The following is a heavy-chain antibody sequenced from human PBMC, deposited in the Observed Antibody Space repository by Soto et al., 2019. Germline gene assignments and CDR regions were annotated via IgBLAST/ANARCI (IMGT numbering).Heavy chain of an antibody. J-gene: IGHJ3*01. CDR2: IYPGDSGT. CDR3: ARDLTVMICGAKGWHGGFDF. Sequence: PGESLKISCTAYADSFSTYWIGWVRQMPGKGLEWMGVIYPGDSGTRYSPSFEGQGSISADKSTSTAYLQWDSLKASDTAIYYCARDLTVMICGAKGWHGGFDFWGQGKMVTVSS. CDR1: ADSFSTYW. V-gene: IGHV5-51*01. D-gene: IGHD2-21*01.